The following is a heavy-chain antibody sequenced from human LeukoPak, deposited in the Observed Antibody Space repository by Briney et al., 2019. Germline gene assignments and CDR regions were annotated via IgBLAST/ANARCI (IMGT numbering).Heavy chain of an antibody. D-gene: IGHD6-13*01. CDR1: GFTFSSYA. CDR2: IRDSGGST. Sequence: GGSLRLSCAASGFTFSSYAMSWVRQAPGKGLEWVSGIRDSGGSTFYADSVKGRFTISRDNAKNTLYLQMNSLRAEDTAVYYCARSGSSSWYDYYYYGMDVWGQGTTVTVSS. CDR3: ARSGSSSWYDYYYYGMDV. V-gene: IGHV3-23*01. J-gene: IGHJ6*02.